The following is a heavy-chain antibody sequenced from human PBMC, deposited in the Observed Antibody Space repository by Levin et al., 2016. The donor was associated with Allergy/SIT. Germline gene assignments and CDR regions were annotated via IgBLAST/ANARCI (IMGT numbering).Heavy chain of an antibody. Sequence: WVRQAPGQGLEWMGGIIPIFGTANYAQKFQGRVTITADESTSTAYMELSSLRSEDTAVYYCARGAYCTNGVCYGIYYYGMDVWGQGTTVTVSS. D-gene: IGHD2-8*01. CDR3: ARGAYCTNGVCYGIYYYGMDV. CDR2: IIPIFGTA. V-gene: IGHV1-69*01. J-gene: IGHJ6*02.